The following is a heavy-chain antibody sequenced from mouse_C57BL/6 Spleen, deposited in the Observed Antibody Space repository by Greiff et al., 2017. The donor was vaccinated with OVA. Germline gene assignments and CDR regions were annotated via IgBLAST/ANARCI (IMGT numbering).Heavy chain of an antibody. CDR1: GYTFTNYW. V-gene: IGHV1-63*01. CDR3: ARGGSGYPHYFDY. CDR2: IYPGGGYT. D-gene: IGHD3-2*02. Sequence: QVQLQQSGAELVRPGTSVKMSCKASGYTFTNYWIGWAKQRPGHGLEWIGDIYPGGGYTNYNEKFKGKATLTADKSSSTAYMQFSSLTSEDSAIYYCARGGSGYPHYFDYWGQGTTLTVSS. J-gene: IGHJ2*01.